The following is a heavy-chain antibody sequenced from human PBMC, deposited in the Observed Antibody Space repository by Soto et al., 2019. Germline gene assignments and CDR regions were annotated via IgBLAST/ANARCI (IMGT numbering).Heavy chain of an antibody. CDR3: ARDEYSSSWYSGYNWFDP. J-gene: IGHJ5*02. CDR2: IIPIFGTA. V-gene: IGHV1-69*13. Sequence: SVKVSCKASGGTFSSYAISWVRQAPGQGLEWMGGIIPIFGTANYAQKFQGRVTITADESTSTAYMELSSLRSEDTAVYYCARDEYSSSWYSGYNWFDPWGQGTLVTVSS. CDR1: GGTFSSYA. D-gene: IGHD6-13*01.